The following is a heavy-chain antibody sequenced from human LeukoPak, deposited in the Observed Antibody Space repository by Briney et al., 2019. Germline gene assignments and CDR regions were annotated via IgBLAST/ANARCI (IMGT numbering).Heavy chain of an antibody. CDR2: VYYSGRT. D-gene: IGHD3-3*01. J-gene: IGHJ5*02. Sequence: SETLSLTCSASGGSISRSSYNWGWIRQPPGKGLEWIGSVYYSGRTYYNPSLKSRVTISVDTSKNQFSLKLSSVTAADTAVYYCARIITYYDFSCWFDPWGQGTLVTLSS. CDR3: ARIITYYDFSCWFDP. V-gene: IGHV4-39*01. CDR1: GGSISRSSYN.